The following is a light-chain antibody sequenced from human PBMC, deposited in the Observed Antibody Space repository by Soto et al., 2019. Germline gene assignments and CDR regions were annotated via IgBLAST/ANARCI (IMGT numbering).Light chain of an antibody. CDR3: SSYGASSTL. CDR1: SSDIGSSNY. V-gene: IGLV2-14*03. J-gene: IGLJ3*02. Sequence: QSVLTQPASLSGSPGQSITISCTGTSSDIGSSNYVSWYQQHPDKAPKLMIFDVSYRPSGISDRFSGSKSGNTASLTISGLQPEDEADYYCSSYGASSTLFGGGTKLTVL. CDR2: DVS.